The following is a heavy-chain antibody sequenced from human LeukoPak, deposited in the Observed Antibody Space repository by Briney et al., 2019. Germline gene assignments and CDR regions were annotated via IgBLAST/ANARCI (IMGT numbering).Heavy chain of an antibody. V-gene: IGHV4-34*01. D-gene: IGHD3-22*01. Sequence: SETLSLTCAVYGGSFSGYYWSWIRQPPGKGLEWIGEINHSGSTTYNPSLKSRVTISVDTSKNQFSLKLSSVTAADTAVYFCARGPPTDYYDSSGFYYVFDYWGQGTLVTVSS. CDR1: GGSFSGYY. J-gene: IGHJ4*02. CDR3: ARGPPTDYYDSSGFYYVFDY. CDR2: INHSGST.